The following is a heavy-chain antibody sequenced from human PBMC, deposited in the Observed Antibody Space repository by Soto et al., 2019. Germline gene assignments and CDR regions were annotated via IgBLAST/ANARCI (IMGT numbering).Heavy chain of an antibody. CDR1: GYSFSSYW. V-gene: IGHV5-51*01. D-gene: IGHD2-2*01. CDR2: IYPRDSDT. Sequence: GESLKISCKGSGYSFSSYWIGWVRQMPGKGLEWMGIIYPRDSDTRYSPSFQGQVTISADTSITTAYLQWSGLRASDTAMYFCARHLVGSTRGNFDYWGQGTLVTVSS. J-gene: IGHJ4*01. CDR3: ARHLVGSTRGNFDY.